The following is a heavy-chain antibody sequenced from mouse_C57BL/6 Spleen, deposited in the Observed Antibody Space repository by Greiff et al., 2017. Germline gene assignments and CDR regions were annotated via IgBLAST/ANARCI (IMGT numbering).Heavy chain of an antibody. CDR1: GYTFTSYW. V-gene: IGHV1-55*01. D-gene: IGHD2-2*01. Sequence: QVQLQQPGAELVKPGASVKMSCKASGYTFTSYWITWVKQRPGQGLGWIGDIYPGSGSTNYNEKFKSKATLTVDTSSSTAYMQLSSLTSEDSAVYYCARWLRGNYYAMDYWGQGTSVTVSS. J-gene: IGHJ4*01. CDR3: ARWLRGNYYAMDY. CDR2: IYPGSGST.